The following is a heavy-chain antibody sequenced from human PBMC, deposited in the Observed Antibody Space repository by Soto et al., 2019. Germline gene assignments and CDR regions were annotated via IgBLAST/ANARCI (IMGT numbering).Heavy chain of an antibody. CDR1: GATFSSYA. CDR2: IVPTVDTS. V-gene: IGHV1-69*14. CDR3: VRVVEIPGYHDN. Sequence: QVQLVQSGAEVRQPASSVKVSCKTSGATFSSYAITWVRQAPGQGLEWMGGIVPTVDTSTYAQKLQGSVTITADKFTNTVHMELSNLRSDDTAVYYRVRVVEIPGYHDNLGQGTLVTVSS. D-gene: IGHD5-12*01. J-gene: IGHJ4*02.